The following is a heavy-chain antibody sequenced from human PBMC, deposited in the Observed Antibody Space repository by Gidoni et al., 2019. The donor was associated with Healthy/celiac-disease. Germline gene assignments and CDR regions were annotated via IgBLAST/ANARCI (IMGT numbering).Heavy chain of an antibody. Sequence: QVQLVESGGGLVRPGGSLRLSCAASGCTFSDYYRSWIRQAPGKGLEWVSYISSSGSTIYNADSVKGRFTISSDNAKNSLYLQMNSLRAEDTAVYYCARPPSEMADAFDIWGQGTMVTVSS. CDR3: ARPPSEMADAFDI. CDR2: ISSSGSTI. CDR1: GCTFSDYY. V-gene: IGHV3-11*01. J-gene: IGHJ3*02.